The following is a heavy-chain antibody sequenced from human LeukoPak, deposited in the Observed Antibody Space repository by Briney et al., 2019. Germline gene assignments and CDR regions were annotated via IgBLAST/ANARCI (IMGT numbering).Heavy chain of an antibody. V-gene: IGHV4-4*09. Sequence: PSETLSLTCTVSGASIPSSYYWSWIRQPPGKGLEWIGYISASGNTNYNPSLKRRVTISVDTSKSQFSLNLSSGTAADTAIYYCARLTGGGSYWGYFDYWGQGNLVTVSS. D-gene: IGHD1-26*01. CDR1: GASIPSSYY. CDR2: ISASGNT. J-gene: IGHJ4*02. CDR3: ARLTGGGSYWGYFDY.